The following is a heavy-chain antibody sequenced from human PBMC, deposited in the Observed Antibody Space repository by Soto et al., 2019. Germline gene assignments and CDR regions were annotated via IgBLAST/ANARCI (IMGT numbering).Heavy chain of an antibody. J-gene: IGHJ6*03. V-gene: IGHV3-74*01. Sequence: GGSLRLSCAASGFTFSSYWMHWVRQAPGKGLVWVSRINSDGSSTSYADSVKGRFTISRDNAKNTLYLQMNSLRAEDTAVYYCARGRWGIAARAYYYMDVWGKGTTVTVSS. CDR1: GFTFSSYW. D-gene: IGHD6-6*01. CDR2: INSDGSST. CDR3: ARGRWGIAARAYYYMDV.